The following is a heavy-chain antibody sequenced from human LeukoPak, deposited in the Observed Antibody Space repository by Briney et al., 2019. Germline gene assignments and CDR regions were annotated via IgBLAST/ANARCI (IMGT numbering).Heavy chain of an antibody. CDR1: GGSISSSGYY. J-gene: IGHJ5*02. CDR3: ARLEYSGSYYGLSWFDP. D-gene: IGHD1-26*01. CDR2: IYYSGST. V-gene: IGHV4-39*01. Sequence: SETLSLTCTVSGGSISSSGYYWGWIRQPPGKGLEWIARIYYSGSTYYNPSLKSRVTISVDTSKNQLSLKLSSLTAADTAVYYCARLEYSGSYYGLSWFDPWGQGTLVTVSS.